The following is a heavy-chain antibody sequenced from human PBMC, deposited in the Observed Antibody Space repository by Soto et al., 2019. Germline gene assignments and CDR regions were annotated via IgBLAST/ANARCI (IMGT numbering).Heavy chain of an antibody. Sequence: ASVKVSCKASGYTFTSYGISWVRQAPGQGLERMGWISAYNGNTNYAQKLQGRVTMTTDTSTSTAYMELSSLRSEDTAVYYCVAGGTRWLQSPFDYWGQGTLVTVSS. CDR2: ISAYNGNT. V-gene: IGHV1-18*01. CDR3: VAGGTRWLQSPFDY. D-gene: IGHD1-1*01. J-gene: IGHJ4*02. CDR1: GYTFTSYG.